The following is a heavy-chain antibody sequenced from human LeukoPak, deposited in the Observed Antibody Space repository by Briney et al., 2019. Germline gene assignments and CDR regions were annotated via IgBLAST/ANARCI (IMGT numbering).Heavy chain of an antibody. CDR1: GVSIRRYY. D-gene: IGHD3-22*01. V-gene: IGHV4-4*07. Sequence: AETLSLTCSVSGVSIRRYYWSLIRQPPGKGLEGIGRIYTSGSTNYNPSLKSRVTMSVDTSKNQFSVKLRSVTAEDPAVYYCARDGDGSGYHDNFDYWGQGTLVTVSS. J-gene: IGHJ4*02. CDR3: ARDGDGSGYHDNFDY. CDR2: IYTSGST.